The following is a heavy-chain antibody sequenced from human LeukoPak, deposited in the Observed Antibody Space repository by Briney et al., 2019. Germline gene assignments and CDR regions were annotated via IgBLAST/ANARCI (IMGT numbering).Heavy chain of an antibody. CDR3: AREDTGVAFDI. CDR2: ISGSGIK. Sequence: GGSLRLSCAASRFTFSSYEMNWVRQAPGKGLEWVSYISGSGIKHYADSVKGRFTISRDNAKNSLYLQMNSLRVEDTAVYYRAREDTGVAFDIWGQGTTVTV. V-gene: IGHV3-48*03. J-gene: IGHJ3*02. D-gene: IGHD2-8*01. CDR1: RFTFSSYE.